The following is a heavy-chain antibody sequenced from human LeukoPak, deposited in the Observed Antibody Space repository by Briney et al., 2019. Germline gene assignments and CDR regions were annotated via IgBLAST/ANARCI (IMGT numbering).Heavy chain of an antibody. CDR2: INPNSGGT. V-gene: IGHV1-2*04. CDR1: GYTFTGYY. CDR3: ALSLCMPQITGWFDP. Sequence: GASVKVSCKASGYTFTGYYMHWVRQAPGQGLEWMGWINPNSGGTNYAQKFQGWVTMTRDTSISTAYMELSRLRSDDTAVYYCALSLCMPQITGWFDPWGQGTLVTVSS. J-gene: IGHJ5*02. D-gene: IGHD2-8*01.